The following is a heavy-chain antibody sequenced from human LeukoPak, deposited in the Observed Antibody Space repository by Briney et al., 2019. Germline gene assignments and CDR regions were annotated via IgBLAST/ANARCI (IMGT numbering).Heavy chain of an antibody. D-gene: IGHD6-19*01. J-gene: IGHJ4*02. V-gene: IGHV4-59*08. CDR2: IYYSGST. CDR1: GGSISSYY. CDR3: ARTSSSGWYYFDY. Sequence: PSETLSLTCTVSGGSISSYYWSWIRQPPGKGLEWIGYIYYSGSTNYNPSLKSRVTISVDPSKNQFSLKLTSVTAADTAVYHCARTSSSGWYYFDYWGQGALVPVSS.